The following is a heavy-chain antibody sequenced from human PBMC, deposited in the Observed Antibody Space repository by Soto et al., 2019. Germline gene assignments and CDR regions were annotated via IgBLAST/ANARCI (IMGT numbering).Heavy chain of an antibody. J-gene: IGHJ4*02. CDR1: GGSISGSY. D-gene: IGHD2-21*01. V-gene: IGHV4-59*01. CDR3: TKYRRTDAEAYSFDY. Sequence: SETLSLTCTVSGGSISGSYWSWIRQTPGKVLEWVGYIHYSGSTNYNPSLKSRVTMSVDSAKNQFSLQLSSVTAADTAVYFCTKYRRTDAEAYSFDYWGQGALVTVSS. CDR2: IHYSGST.